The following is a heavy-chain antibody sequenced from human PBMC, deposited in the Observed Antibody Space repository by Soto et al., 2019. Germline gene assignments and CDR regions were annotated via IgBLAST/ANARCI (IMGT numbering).Heavy chain of an antibody. CDR3: ARDGVYGFFDL. Sequence: GGSLRLSCAASGFTFSSYDMHWVRQATGKGLEWVSAIGTAGDTYYPGSVKGRFTISRENAKNSLYLQMNSLRAGDTAVYYCARDGVYGFFDLWGQGTLVTVSS. D-gene: IGHD2-8*01. J-gene: IGHJ4*02. CDR1: GFTFSSYD. V-gene: IGHV3-13*01. CDR2: IGTAGDT.